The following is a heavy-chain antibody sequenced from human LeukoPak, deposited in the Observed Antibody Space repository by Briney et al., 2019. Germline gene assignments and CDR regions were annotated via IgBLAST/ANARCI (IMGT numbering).Heavy chain of an antibody. CDR1: GGSISGYY. D-gene: IGHD6-19*01. CDR3: VRIAVTFDI. V-gene: IGHV3-66*01. Sequence: ETLSLTRTVSGGSISGYYWSWVRQAPGKGLEWVSVIHRGGSTYYADSVKGRYTISRDNSNNTLYLQMNSLRAEDTAVYFCVRIAVTFDIWGQGTMVTVSS. J-gene: IGHJ3*02. CDR2: IHRGGST.